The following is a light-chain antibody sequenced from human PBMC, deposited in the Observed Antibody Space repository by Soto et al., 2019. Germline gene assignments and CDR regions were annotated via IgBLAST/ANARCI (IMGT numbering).Light chain of an antibody. V-gene: IGLV3-25*02. CDR3: QSADASGAYVV. CDR1: ALPKQY. J-gene: IGLJ3*02. CDR2: KDS. Sequence: ELTQLPSVSVSPGQTARITCSGDALPKQYAYWYQQRPGQAPMVLMYKDSERPSGIPDRFSGSNSGTTVTLTITGVEAEDEADYYCQSADASGAYVVFGGGTQLTVL.